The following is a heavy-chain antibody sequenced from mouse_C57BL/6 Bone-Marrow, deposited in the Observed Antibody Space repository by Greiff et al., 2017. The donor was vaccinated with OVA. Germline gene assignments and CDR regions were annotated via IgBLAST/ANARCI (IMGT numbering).Heavy chain of an antibody. D-gene: IGHD1-1*01. CDR3: TGTTVGLRDY. CDR1: GFNIKDDY. J-gene: IGHJ2*01. Sequence: EVKLQESGAELVRPGASVKLSCTASGFNIKDDYMHWVKQRPEQGLEWIGWIDPENGDTEYASKFQGKATITADTSSNTAYLQLSSLTSEDTAVYYCTGTTVGLRDYWGQGTTLTVSS. V-gene: IGHV14-4*01. CDR2: IDPENGDT.